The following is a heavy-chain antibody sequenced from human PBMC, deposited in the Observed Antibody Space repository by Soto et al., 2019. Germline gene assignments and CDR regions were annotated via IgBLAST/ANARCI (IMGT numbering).Heavy chain of an antibody. CDR2: ISGGGSGI. CDR1: GFTFSNYA. Sequence: AGGSLSLSCAASGFTFSNYAMSWVRQAPGRGLEWVSAISGGGSGIYYADSLKGRFTISRDNSKNTLYLQLNSLRAEDTAVYYRAKVGESVEYYYVMDVSGHGTTFTVSS. J-gene: IGHJ6*02. CDR3: AKVGESVEYYYVMDV. V-gene: IGHV3-23*01. D-gene: IGHD2-15*01.